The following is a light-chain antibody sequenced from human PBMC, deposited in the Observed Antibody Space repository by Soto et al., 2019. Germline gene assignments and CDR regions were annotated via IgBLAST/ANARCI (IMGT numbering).Light chain of an antibody. CDR2: AAS. V-gene: IGKV1-39*01. CDR1: QSISTY. Sequence: DIQMTQSPSSLSASVGDRVTITCRASQSISTYLNWYQQKAGLAPKLLIYAASSLQSGVPSRFSGSGSGTDFTLTISSLQPEDFATYYCQQTYSTPTTLGQGTKVDI. CDR3: QQTYSTPTT. J-gene: IGKJ1*01.